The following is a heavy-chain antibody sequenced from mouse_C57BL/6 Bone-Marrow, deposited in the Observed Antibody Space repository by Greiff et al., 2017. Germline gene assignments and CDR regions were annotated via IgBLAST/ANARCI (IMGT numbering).Heavy chain of an antibody. J-gene: IGHJ4*01. CDR1: GYTFTSYW. D-gene: IGHD1-1*01. CDR3: ARSYYYGSSLAMDY. V-gene: IGHV1-55*01. Sequence: VQLQQPGAELVKPGASVKMSCKASGYTFTSYWITWVKQRPGQGLEWIGDIYPGSGSTNYKEKFKGKATLTVDTSSSTAYMQLSSLTSEDSAVYYCARSYYYGSSLAMDYWGQGTSVTVSS. CDR2: IYPGSGST.